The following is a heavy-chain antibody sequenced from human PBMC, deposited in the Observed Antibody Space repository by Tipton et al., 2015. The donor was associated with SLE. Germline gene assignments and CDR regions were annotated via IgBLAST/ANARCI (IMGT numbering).Heavy chain of an antibody. CDR2: IYYSGST. V-gene: IGHV4-39*01. D-gene: IGHD3-22*01. J-gene: IGHJ4*02. CDR1: GGSISSSSYY. Sequence: TLSLTCTVSGGSISSSSYYWGWIRQPPGKGLEWIGSIYYSGSTYYNPSLKSRVTISVDTSKNQFSLKLSSVTAADTAVYYCASQGYYNSSGYLHCWGQGTLVTVSS. CDR3: ASQGYYNSSGYLHC.